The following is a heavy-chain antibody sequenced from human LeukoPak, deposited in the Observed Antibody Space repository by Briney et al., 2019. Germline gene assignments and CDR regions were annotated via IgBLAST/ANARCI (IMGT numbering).Heavy chain of an antibody. Sequence: GGSLRLSCAASGFSFSSHWMSWVRQAPGKWLEWLSNQNKDGNQKYYMDSVKGRFTISRDNAKKSLYLQMNSLRAEDTAVYYCARDGVAPGIYFDNWGQGILVTVSS. CDR2: QNKDGNQK. CDR1: GFSFSSHW. V-gene: IGHV3-7*03. J-gene: IGHJ4*02. D-gene: IGHD6-13*01. CDR3: ARDGVAPGIYFDN.